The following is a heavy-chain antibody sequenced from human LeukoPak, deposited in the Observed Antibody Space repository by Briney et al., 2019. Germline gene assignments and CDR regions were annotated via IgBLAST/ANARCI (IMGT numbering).Heavy chain of an antibody. V-gene: IGHV3-23*01. Sequence: GGSLRLSCAASGFTSNAYTLTWVRQAPGKRPEWLAAVTGGHGVTYYADSVRGRFTISRDNSRNTLYLQMTGLTAEDTAVYYCARDQSTTALSEYWGQGTLVAVSS. D-gene: IGHD1-7*01. CDR3: ARDQSTTALSEY. J-gene: IGHJ4*02. CDR1: GFTSNAYT. CDR2: VTGGHGVT.